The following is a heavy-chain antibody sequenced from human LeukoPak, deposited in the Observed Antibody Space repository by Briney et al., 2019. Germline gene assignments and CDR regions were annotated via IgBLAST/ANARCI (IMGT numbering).Heavy chain of an antibody. V-gene: IGHV4-34*01. CDR2: INHSGST. CDR3: ARGSGGSSGTGDVRAFDI. Sequence: PSETLSLTCAVYSGSFSGYHWSWIRQPPGKGLERIVEINHSGSTNYNPSLKSRVTISVDTSKNQYSLKLSSVTAADTAVYYCARGSGGSSGTGDVRAFDIWGQGRMVTVSS. D-gene: IGHD1-26*01. CDR1: SGSFSGYH. J-gene: IGHJ3*02.